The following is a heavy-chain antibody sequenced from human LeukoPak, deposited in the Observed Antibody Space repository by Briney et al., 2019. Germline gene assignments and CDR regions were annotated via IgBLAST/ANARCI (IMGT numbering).Heavy chain of an antibody. CDR1: GFNFSNYA. CDR3: ARGSRRPYTGTHAGGGMDV. D-gene: IGHD3-10*01. Sequence: GGSLRLSCAASGFNFSNYAMTWVRQAPGKGLEWVSAISGSGFSTFYADSVKGRFTISRDNFKNTLYLLMNNLRAEDTAVYYCARGSRRPYTGTHAGGGMDVWGKGTTVTVSS. V-gene: IGHV3-23*01. J-gene: IGHJ6*04. CDR2: ISGSGFST.